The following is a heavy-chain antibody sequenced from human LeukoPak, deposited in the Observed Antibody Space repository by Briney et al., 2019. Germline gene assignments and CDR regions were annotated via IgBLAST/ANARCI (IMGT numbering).Heavy chain of an antibody. J-gene: IGHJ3*02. V-gene: IGHV1-69*13. CDR2: IIPIFGTA. D-gene: IGHD6-13*01. Sequence: ASVKVSCKASGGTFSSYAISWVRQAPGQGLEWMGGIIPIFGTANYAQKFQGRVTITADESTSTAYMELRSLRSDDTAVYYCARETGSSWTFDIWGQGTMVTVSS. CDR3: ARETGSSWTFDI. CDR1: GGTFSSYA.